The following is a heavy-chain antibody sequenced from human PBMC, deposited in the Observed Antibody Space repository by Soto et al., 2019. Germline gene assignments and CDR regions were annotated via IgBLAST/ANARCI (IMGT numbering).Heavy chain of an antibody. CDR1: GFTFSSYD. CDR2: IGTVGDA. J-gene: IGHJ5*02. D-gene: IGHD1-26*01. V-gene: IGHV3-13*01. Sequence: EVQLVESGGGLVQPGGSLRLSCAASGFTFSSYDMHWVRQVTGKGLEWVAAIGTVGDAHFPDSVKGRFTISRENVKNSMDLEMDSLRAEDTAEYYYVRAGGVGATWSWFGPRGRGSLVSVCS. CDR3: VRAGGVGATWSWFGP.